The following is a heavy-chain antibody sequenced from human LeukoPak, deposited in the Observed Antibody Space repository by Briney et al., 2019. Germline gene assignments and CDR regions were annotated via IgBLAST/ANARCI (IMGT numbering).Heavy chain of an antibody. V-gene: IGHV3-7*01. CDR2: IKQDGSER. CDR3: ARVPVDTSMVSHIDY. CDR1: GFTFSSYW. J-gene: IGHJ4*02. D-gene: IGHD5-18*01. Sequence: GGSLRRSCAASGFTFSSYWMSWVRQAPGKGLEWVANIKQDGSERYYVDSVKGRFTIYRDNAKNSLDLQMNSLRAEATAVYYGARVPVDTSMVSHIDYWGQGTLVTVSS.